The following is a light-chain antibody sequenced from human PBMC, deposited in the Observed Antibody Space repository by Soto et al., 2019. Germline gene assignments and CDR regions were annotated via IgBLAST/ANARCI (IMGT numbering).Light chain of an antibody. CDR2: IAS. CDR1: QSIATY. CDR3: QQSYSTPLT. V-gene: IGKV1-39*01. J-gene: IGKJ4*01. Sequence: DIQMTQSPSSLSASLGDRVTITCRASQSIATYLNWYQQKPGKGPSLLIYIASSLQSGVPSRFSGSGSGTDFTLTISSLQPEDFATYYCQQSYSTPLTFGGGTKVDIK.